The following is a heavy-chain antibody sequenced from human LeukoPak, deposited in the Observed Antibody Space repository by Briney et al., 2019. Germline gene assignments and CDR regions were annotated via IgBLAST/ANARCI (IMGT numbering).Heavy chain of an antibody. D-gene: IGHD3-22*01. CDR2: INPNSGGT. CDR3: ARGRLDSSGYHFDY. J-gene: IGHJ4*02. CDR1: GYTFTGHY. V-gene: IGHV1-2*02. Sequence: GASVKVSCKASGYTFTGHYMHWVRQAPGQGLEWMGWINPNSGGTNYAQKFQGRVTMTRDTSISTAYMELSRLRSEDTAVYYCARGRLDSSGYHFDYWGQGTLVTVSS.